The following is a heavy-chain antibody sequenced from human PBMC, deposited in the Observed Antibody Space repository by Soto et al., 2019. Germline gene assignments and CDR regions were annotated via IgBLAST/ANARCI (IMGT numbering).Heavy chain of an antibody. CDR2: VNSDGNT. J-gene: IGHJ3*02. CDR3: VREDFDSSGRGTFDI. Sequence: ESGGGLVQPGGSLRLSCAASGFTFHGYEMHWVRQSTRKGLEWVSAVNSDGNTYYPGSVKGRFTTSRENAKNSFYLQMNSLRAEDSAVYYCVREDFDSSGRGTFDIWGQGTVVTVSS. D-gene: IGHD3-22*01. V-gene: IGHV3-13*01. CDR1: GFTFHGYE.